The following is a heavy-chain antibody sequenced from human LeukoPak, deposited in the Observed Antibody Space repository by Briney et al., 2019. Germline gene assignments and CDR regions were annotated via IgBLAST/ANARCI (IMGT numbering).Heavy chain of an antibody. CDR1: GFTFSSYA. J-gene: IGHJ4*02. Sequence: GGSLRLSCAASGFTFSSYAMHWVRQAPGKGLEWVAVISYDGSNKYYADSVKGRFTISRDNSKNTLYLQMNSLRAEDTAEYYCAKTNSAQYFDYWGQGTLVTVSS. CDR3: AKTNSAQYFDY. V-gene: IGHV3-30-3*02. D-gene: IGHD4-11*01. CDR2: ISYDGSNK.